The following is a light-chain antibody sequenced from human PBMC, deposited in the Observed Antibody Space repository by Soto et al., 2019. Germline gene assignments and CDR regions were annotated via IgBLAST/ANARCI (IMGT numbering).Light chain of an antibody. CDR1: QSVAGN. Sequence: EIVMTQSPATLSVSPGERATLSCRASQSVAGNVAWYQQKGGQAPRLLVYGASTRATGIPARFSGSGSGTEFTLTISSLQSEDFAVYFCHQFNDWPQTLGQGTKVDIK. V-gene: IGKV3-15*01. CDR2: GAS. J-gene: IGKJ1*01. CDR3: HQFNDWPQT.